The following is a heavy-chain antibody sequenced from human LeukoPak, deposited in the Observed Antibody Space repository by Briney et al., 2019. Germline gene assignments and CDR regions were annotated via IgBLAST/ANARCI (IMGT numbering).Heavy chain of an antibody. J-gene: IGHJ5*02. CDR2: LSYDASFQ. D-gene: IGHD3-22*01. CDR3: ARAEIPDSSGYPFHIPTAYNWFDP. V-gene: IGHV3-30*04. CDR1: GFNFSRYP. Sequence: GGSLRLSCETSGFNFSRYPMHWVRQAPGKGLEWVALLSYDASFQYYEDSVKGRFTISRDVSKNTLYLQMNSLRPEDTAVYYCARAEIPDSSGYPFHIPTAYNWFDPWGQGTLVTVSS.